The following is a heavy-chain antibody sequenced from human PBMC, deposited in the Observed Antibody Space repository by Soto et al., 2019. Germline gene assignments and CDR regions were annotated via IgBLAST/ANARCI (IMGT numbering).Heavy chain of an antibody. J-gene: IGHJ6*02. D-gene: IGHD3-22*01. CDR1: GGSISSGHYY. CDR2: IHNSGRT. V-gene: IGHV4-30-4*01. CDR3: ARERLGADSSGDYWNYMDV. Sequence: QVQLQESGPGLVKPSQTLSLTCTVSGGSISSGHYYWSWIRQPPGKGLEWIGYIHNSGRTYYNPSHRSGLSIAGDTSKTQFSLKLASVTAADTAVYYCARERLGADSSGDYWNYMDVWGQGTTVTVSS.